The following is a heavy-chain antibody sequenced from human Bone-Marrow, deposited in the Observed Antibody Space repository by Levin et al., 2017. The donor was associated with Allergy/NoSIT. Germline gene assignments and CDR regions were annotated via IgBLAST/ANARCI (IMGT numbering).Heavy chain of an antibody. V-gene: IGHV4-34*01. J-gene: IGHJ6*02. CDR3: ARGDRLEYGMDV. CDR1: GGSFSGYY. Sequence: SETLSLTCAVYGGSFSGYYWSWIRQPPGKGLEWIGEINHSGSTNYNPSLKSRVTISVDTSKNQFSLKLSSVTAADTAVYYCARGDRLEYGMDVWGQGTTVTVSS. CDR2: INHSGST.